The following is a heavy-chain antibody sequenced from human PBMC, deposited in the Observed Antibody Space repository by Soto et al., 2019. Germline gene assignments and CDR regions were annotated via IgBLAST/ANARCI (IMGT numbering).Heavy chain of an antibody. CDR3: ASAHYVSGSYRPDYFDY. CDR1: GASISSSSYY. CDR2: IYYSGST. V-gene: IGHV4-39*01. Sequence: QLPLQESGPGLVKPSETLSLTCTVSGASISSSSYYWGWIRQPPGKGLQWIGTGTIYYSGSTYYNPSLKSRVTISVDTSKNQFSLKLSSVTAADTAVYYCASAHYVSGSYRPDYFDYWGQGSLVTVSS. J-gene: IGHJ4*02. D-gene: IGHD3-10*01.